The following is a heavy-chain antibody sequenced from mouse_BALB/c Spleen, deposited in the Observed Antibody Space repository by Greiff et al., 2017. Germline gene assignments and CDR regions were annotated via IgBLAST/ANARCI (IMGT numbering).Heavy chain of an antibody. CDR1: GFTFSSFG. D-gene: IGHD1-3*01. V-gene: IGHV5-17*02. CDR2: ISSGSSTI. J-gene: IGHJ4*01. CDR3: ARTSGNYYAMDY. Sequence: EVMLVESGGGLVQPGGSRKLSCAASGFTFSSFGMHWVRQAPEKGLEWVAYISSGSSTIYYADTVKGRFTIFRDNPKNTLFLQMTSLRSEDTAMYYCARTSGNYYAMDYWGQGTSVTVSS.